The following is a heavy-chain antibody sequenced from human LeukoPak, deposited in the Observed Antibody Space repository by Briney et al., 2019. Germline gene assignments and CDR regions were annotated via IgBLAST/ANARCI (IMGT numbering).Heavy chain of an antibody. Sequence: PSETLSLTCTVSGGSISSYYWSWIRQPPGKGLEWIGYIYYSGSTNYNPSLKSRVTISVDTSKNQFSLKLSSVTAADTAVYYCARDLNYYDSSGYFAFDIWGQGTMVTVSS. D-gene: IGHD3-22*01. CDR3: ARDLNYYDSSGYFAFDI. V-gene: IGHV4-59*01. CDR1: GGSISSYY. CDR2: IYYSGST. J-gene: IGHJ3*02.